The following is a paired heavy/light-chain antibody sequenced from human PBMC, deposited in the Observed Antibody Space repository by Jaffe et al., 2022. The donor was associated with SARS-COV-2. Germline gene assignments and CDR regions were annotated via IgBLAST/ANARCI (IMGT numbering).Light chain of an antibody. CDR2: GKN. V-gene: IGLV3-19*01. J-gene: IGLJ2*01. Sequence: SSELTQDPAVSVALGQTVRITCQGDSFRSYYASWYQQKPGQAPVLVIYGKNNRPSGIPDRFSGSSSGNTASLTITGAQAEDEADYYCNSRDSSGNHVVFGGGTKLTVL. CDR1: SFRSYY. CDR3: NSRDSSGNHVV.
Heavy chain of an antibody. D-gene: IGHD1-1*01. CDR2: ISYDGSNK. CDR3: ARRANWNDIDY. V-gene: IGHV3-30*04. CDR1: GFTFSSYA. J-gene: IGHJ4*02. Sequence: QVQLVESGGGVVQPGRSLRLSCAVSGFTFSSYAMNWVRQAPGKGLEWVAVISYDGSNKYYADSVKGRFTISRDNSKNTLYLQMSSLRADDTAVYYCARRANWNDIDYWGQGTLVTVSS.